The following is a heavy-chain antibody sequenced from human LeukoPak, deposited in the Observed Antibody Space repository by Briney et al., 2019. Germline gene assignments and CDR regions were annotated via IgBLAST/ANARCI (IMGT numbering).Heavy chain of an antibody. CDR1: GGSFSDYY. D-gene: IGHD6-19*01. CDR3: AVAVAANFDY. CDR2: INHSGSS. V-gene: IGHV4-34*01. J-gene: IGHJ4*02. Sequence: SETLSLTCAVYGGSFSDYYWSWIRQPPGKGLEWIGEINHSGSSNNHPSLKSRVTISVDTSKNQFSLKLSSVTAADTAVYYCAVAVAANFDYWGQGTLVTVSS.